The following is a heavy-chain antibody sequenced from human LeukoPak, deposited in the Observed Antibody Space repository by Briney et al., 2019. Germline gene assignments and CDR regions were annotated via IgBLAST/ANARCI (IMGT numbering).Heavy chain of an antibody. CDR1: GGSISSSSYY. V-gene: IGHV4-61*05. J-gene: IGHJ3*02. CDR2: IYYSGST. D-gene: IGHD2-21*01. Sequence: SETLSLTCTVSGGSISSSSYYWGWIRQPPGKGLEWIGYIYYSGSTNYNPSLKSRVTISVDTSKNQFSLKLSSVTAADTAVYYCARDRVNDAFDIWGQGTMVTVSS. CDR3: ARDRVNDAFDI.